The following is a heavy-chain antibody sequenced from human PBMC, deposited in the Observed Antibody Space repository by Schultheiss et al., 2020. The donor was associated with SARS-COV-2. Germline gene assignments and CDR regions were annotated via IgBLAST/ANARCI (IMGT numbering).Heavy chain of an antibody. D-gene: IGHD6-13*01. CDR2: IYHSGMT. J-gene: IGHJ4*02. CDR1: GGSISSNNW. CDR3: AREVSASGRGVDYFDY. V-gene: IGHV4-4*02. Sequence: SETLSLTCAVSGGSISSNNWWSWVRQPPGKALEWIGQIYHSGMTNYNPSLRSRVTLSVDKSKKQFSLTVSSVTAADTAVYYCAREVSASGRGVDYFDYWGRGTLVTVSS.